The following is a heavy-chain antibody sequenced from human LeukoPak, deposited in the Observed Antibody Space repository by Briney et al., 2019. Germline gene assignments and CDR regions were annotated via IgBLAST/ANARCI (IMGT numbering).Heavy chain of an antibody. CDR1: GGSITNFY. V-gene: IGHV4-59*01. D-gene: IGHD4-17*01. J-gene: IGHJ6*02. CDR3: ASRLQTTWVMDI. Sequence: PSETLSLTCTVSGGSITNFYGGWIRQSPGKGLELIGYIYYSGTTNYSPSLKSRVSISVDTSKKQFSLMLNSVTAADTAVYYCASRLQTTWVMDIWGQGTTVTVSS. CDR2: IYYSGTT.